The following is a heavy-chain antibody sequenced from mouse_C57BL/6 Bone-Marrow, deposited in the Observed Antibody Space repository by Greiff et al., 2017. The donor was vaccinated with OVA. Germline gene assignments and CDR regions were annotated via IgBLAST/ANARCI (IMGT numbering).Heavy chain of an antibody. J-gene: IGHJ4*01. V-gene: IGHV5-6*01. CDR3: ARHRYYGSSLYYAMDY. D-gene: IGHD1-1*01. Sequence: EVKLMESGGDLVKPGGSLKLSCAASGFTFSSYGMSWVRQTPDKRLEWVATISSGGSYTYYPDSVKGRFTISRDNAKNTLYLQMSSLKSEDTAMYYCARHRYYGSSLYYAMDYWGQGTSVTVSS. CDR1: GFTFSSYG. CDR2: ISSGGSYT.